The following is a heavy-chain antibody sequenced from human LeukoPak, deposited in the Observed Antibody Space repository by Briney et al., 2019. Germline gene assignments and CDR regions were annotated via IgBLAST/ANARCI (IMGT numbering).Heavy chain of an antibody. Sequence: GGSLRLSCAASGVTFSSYSMNWVRQAPGKGLEWVSSISSSSSYIYYADSVRGRFTTSRDNAKNSLYLQMNSLRAEDTAVYYCARDMVRGVIITNHDYWGQGTLVTVSS. CDR3: ARDMVRGVIITNHDY. CDR2: ISSSSSYI. CDR1: GVTFSSYS. D-gene: IGHD3-10*01. V-gene: IGHV3-21*01. J-gene: IGHJ4*02.